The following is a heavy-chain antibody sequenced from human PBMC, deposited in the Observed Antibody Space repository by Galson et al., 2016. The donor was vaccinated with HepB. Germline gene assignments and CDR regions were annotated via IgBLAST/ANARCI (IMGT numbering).Heavy chain of an antibody. CDR2: ISHDGSNK. Sequence: SLRLSCAASKFAFRTYGMHWVRQAPGKGLEWVAIISHDGSNKYYSNSVKGRFSVSRDNSKNTLYLQMNSLRTEDTVVYYCAKDRQIGYYYYYGLGVWGQGTTVTVSS. V-gene: IGHV3-30*18. CDR1: KFAFRTYG. J-gene: IGHJ6*02. CDR3: AKDRQIGYYYYYGLGV.